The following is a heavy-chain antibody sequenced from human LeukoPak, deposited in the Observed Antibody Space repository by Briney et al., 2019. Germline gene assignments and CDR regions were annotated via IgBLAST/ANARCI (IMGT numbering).Heavy chain of an antibody. CDR1: GFTFSSYG. D-gene: IGHD6-13*01. V-gene: IGHV3-30*18. CDR2: ISYDGSNK. J-gene: IGHJ4*02. CDR3: AKDTEASKPIAIGTYFDY. Sequence: PGRSLRLSCAASGFTFSSYGMHWVRQAPGKGLEWVAVISYDGSNKYYADSVKGRFTISRDNSKNTLYLQMNSLRAEDTAVYYCAKDTEASKPIAIGTYFDYWGQGTLVTVSS.